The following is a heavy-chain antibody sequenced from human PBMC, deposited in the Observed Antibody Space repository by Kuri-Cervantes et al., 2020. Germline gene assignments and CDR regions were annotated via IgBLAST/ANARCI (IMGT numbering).Heavy chain of an antibody. V-gene: IGHV3-48*01. CDR2: ISSSSSTI. D-gene: IGHD2-21*02. CDR3: ARGLAYCGGDRYSLSPFDY. CDR1: GFTFSSYS. J-gene: IGHJ4*02. Sequence: GESLKISCAASGFTFSSYSMNWVRQAPGKGLEWVSYISSSSSTIYYADSVKGRFTISRDNAKNSLYLQMNSLRAEDTAVYYCARGLAYCGGDRYSLSPFDYWGQGTLVTVSS.